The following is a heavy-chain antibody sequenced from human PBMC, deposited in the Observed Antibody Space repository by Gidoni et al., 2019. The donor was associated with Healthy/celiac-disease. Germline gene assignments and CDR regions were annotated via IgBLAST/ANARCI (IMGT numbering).Heavy chain of an antibody. V-gene: IGHV4-31*03. CDR3: ARLGTYYDILTGKGYFDL. J-gene: IGHJ2*01. CDR2: IYSSGST. Sequence: QVQLQDSGPGLVQPSPNLSPHCPVSGGSISRGGYYWSGIRQHPGRGLEWIGYIYSSGSTYYNPSLKSRVTISVDTSKNQFSLKLSSVTAADTAVDYCARLGTYYDILTGKGYFDLWGRGTLVTVSS. D-gene: IGHD3-9*01. CDR1: GGSISRGGYY.